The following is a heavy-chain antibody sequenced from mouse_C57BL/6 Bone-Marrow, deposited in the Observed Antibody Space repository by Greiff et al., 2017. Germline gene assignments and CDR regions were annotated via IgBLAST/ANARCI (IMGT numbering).Heavy chain of an antibody. CDR3: HYFDY. CDR1: GYTFTSYW. V-gene: IGHV1-59*01. Sequence: VKLQQPGAELVRPGTSVKLSCKASGYTFTSYWMHWVKQRPGQGLEWIGVIDPSDSYTNYNQKFKGKATLTVDTSSSTAYMQLSSLTSEDSAVYYCHYFDYWGQGTTLTVSS. J-gene: IGHJ2*01. CDR2: IDPSDSYT.